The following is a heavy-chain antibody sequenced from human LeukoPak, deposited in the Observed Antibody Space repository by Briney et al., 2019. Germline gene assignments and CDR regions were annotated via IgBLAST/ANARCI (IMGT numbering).Heavy chain of an antibody. CDR1: GGSISSSSYY. V-gene: IGHV4-39*07. CDR3: ARDARGYSYDHFDY. J-gene: IGHJ4*02. CDR2: IYYSGST. Sequence: SETLSLTCTVSGGSISSSSYYWGWIRQPPGKGLEWIGSIYYSGSTYYNPSLKSRVTISVDTSKNQFSLKLSSVTAADTAVYYCARDARGYSYDHFDYWGQGTLVTVSS. D-gene: IGHD5-18*01.